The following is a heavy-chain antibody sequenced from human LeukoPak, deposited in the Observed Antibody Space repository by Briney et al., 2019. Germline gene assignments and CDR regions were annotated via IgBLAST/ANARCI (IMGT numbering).Heavy chain of an antibody. CDR3: ARLPTIYGSGSYWGFDY. J-gene: IGHJ4*02. CDR2: INHSGSN. V-gene: IGHV4-34*01. CDR1: GGSFSGYY. Sequence: SETLSLTCAVYGGSFSGYYWSWIRQPPGKGLEWIGEINHSGSNNYNPSLKSRVTISVETSKKQFSLKLSSVTAADTAVYYCARLPTIYGSGSYWGFDYWGQGTLVTVSS. D-gene: IGHD3-10*01.